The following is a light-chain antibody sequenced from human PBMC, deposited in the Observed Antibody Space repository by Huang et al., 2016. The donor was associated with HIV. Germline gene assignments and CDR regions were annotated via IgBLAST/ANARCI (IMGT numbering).Light chain of an antibody. CDR3: QQYDVWPPRHT. V-gene: IGKV3-15*01. J-gene: IGKJ2*01. CDR2: GAS. CDR1: QNVHTN. Sequence: IVMTQSPVILSVSPGERATLSCRASQNVHTNVAWYQQRPGQAPRLLMSGASTRATGVPARFTGGGSGTYFTRTITSLQSEDFAIYYCQQYDVWPPRHTFGQGTKLEIK.